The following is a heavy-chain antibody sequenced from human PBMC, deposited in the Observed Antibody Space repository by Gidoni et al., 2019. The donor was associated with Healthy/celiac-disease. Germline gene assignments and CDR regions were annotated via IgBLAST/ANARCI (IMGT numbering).Heavy chain of an antibody. Sequence: QVQLVESGGGVVQPGRSLRLSCAASGFTFSSYGMHWVRQAPGKGLEWVAVISYDGSNKYYADSVKGRFTISRDNSKNTLYLQMNSLRAEDTAVYYCAKEHEGGLDAFDIWGQGTMVTVSS. V-gene: IGHV3-30*18. J-gene: IGHJ3*02. CDR1: GFTFSSYG. D-gene: IGHD3-16*01. CDR2: ISYDGSNK. CDR3: AKEHEGGLDAFDI.